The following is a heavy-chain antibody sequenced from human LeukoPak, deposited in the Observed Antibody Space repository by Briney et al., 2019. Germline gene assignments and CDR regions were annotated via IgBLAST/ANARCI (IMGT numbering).Heavy chain of an antibody. CDR3: ARRGYSGYDLDY. D-gene: IGHD5-12*01. V-gene: IGHV1-3*01. J-gene: IGHJ4*02. CDR2: INAGNGDT. Sequence: XWVRQAPGXXXEXMGWINAGNGDTKYSQKFQGRVTITRDTSASTAYMELSSLRSEDTAVYYCARRGYSGYDLDYWGQGTLVTVSS.